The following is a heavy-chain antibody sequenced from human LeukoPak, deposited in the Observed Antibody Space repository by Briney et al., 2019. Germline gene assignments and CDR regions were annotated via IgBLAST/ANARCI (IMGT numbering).Heavy chain of an antibody. V-gene: IGHV3-30*03. CDR1: GFTFSSYG. D-gene: IGHD5-18*01. CDR2: ISYDGSNK. J-gene: IGHJ4*02. CDR3: ARVSAYSYGLSDY. Sequence: PGGSLRLSCAASGFTFSSYGMHWVRQAPGKGLEWVAVISYDGSNKYYADSVKGRFTISRDNSKNTLYLQMNSLRAEDTAVYYCARVSAYSYGLSDYWGQGTLVTVSS.